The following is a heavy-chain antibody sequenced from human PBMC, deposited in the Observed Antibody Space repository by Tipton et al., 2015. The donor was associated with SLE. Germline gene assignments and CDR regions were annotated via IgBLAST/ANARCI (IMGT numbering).Heavy chain of an antibody. CDR3: ARLNLVLKPVLYYSRDV. Sequence: TLSLTCTVSGGSIRTYYWSWIRQTPGKGLEWIGYMYYSGSTYYNPSLKSRVTISVDTSKNQFSLKLSSVTAADTAVYYCARLNLVLKPVLYYSRDVWGKGTTVTVSS. CDR2: MYYSGST. J-gene: IGHJ6*03. V-gene: IGHV4-59*01. D-gene: IGHD1-14*01. CDR1: GGSIRTYY.